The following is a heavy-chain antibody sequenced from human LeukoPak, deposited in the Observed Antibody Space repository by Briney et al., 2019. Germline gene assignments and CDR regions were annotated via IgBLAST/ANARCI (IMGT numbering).Heavy chain of an antibody. V-gene: IGHV4-34*01. CDR2: INHSGST. J-gene: IGHJ4*02. CDR3: AREKPAYCGGDCYSWAYDY. Sequence: SETLSLTCAVYGGSFSGYYWSWIRQPPGKGLEWIGEINHSGSTNYNPSLKSRVTISVDTSKNQFSLKLSSVTAADTAVYYCAREKPAYCGGDCYSWAYDYWGQGTLVTVSS. D-gene: IGHD2-21*02. CDR1: GGSFSGYY.